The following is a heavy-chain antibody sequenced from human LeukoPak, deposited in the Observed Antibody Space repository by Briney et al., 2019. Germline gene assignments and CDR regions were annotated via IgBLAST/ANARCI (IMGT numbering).Heavy chain of an antibody. J-gene: IGHJ2*01. CDR2: ISSGGTYI. CDR3: ARAGILVVHTDWYFDL. CDR1: GFTFSTYA. V-gene: IGHV3-21*01. D-gene: IGHD3-22*01. Sequence: PGGSLRLSCAASGFTFSTYAMNWVRQAPGKGLQWVSSISSGGTYIYYADSVKGRFTVSRDNAKNSLYLQMNSLRAEDTAVYYCARAGILVVHTDWYFDLWGRGTLVTVSS.